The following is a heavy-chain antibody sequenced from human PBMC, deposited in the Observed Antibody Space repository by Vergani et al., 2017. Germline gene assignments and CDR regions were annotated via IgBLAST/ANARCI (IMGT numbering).Heavy chain of an antibody. Sequence: QVQLQESGPGLVKPSETLSLTCTVSGGSISSSSYYLGWIRQPPGKGLEWIGSIYYSGSTYYNPSLKSLGTISVDTSTNQFSLKLSSVTAADTAVYYCARRLSSSWYFDYWGQGTLVTVSS. CDR2: IYYSGST. J-gene: IGHJ4*02. V-gene: IGHV4-39*01. D-gene: IGHD6-13*01. CDR1: GGSISSSSYY. CDR3: ARRLSSSWYFDY.